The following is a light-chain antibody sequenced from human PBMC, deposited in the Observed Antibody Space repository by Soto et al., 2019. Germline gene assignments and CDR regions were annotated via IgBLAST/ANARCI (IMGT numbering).Light chain of an antibody. CDR3: LQHNSYPRT. CDR2: AAY. V-gene: IGKV1-17*01. Sequence: IQMTQSPSSLSASVGDRVTITCRASQGIRNDVGWYQQKPGKAPKRLIYAAYNLQSGVPSRFSGSGSGTEFTLTISSLQPEDFATYYFLQHNSYPRTFGRGTKVEIK. CDR1: QGIRND. J-gene: IGKJ4*01.